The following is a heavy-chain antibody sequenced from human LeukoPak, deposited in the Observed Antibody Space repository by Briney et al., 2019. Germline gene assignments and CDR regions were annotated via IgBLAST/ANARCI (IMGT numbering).Heavy chain of an antibody. CDR2: FDPEDGET. Sequence: ASVKVSCKVSGYTLTELSMHWVRQAPGKGGEGMGGFDPEDGETIYAQKFQGRVTMTEDTSTATAYMELSSLRSEDTAMYYRATVGFSSFDYWGQGTLVTVSS. CDR3: ATVGFSSFDY. V-gene: IGHV1-24*01. CDR1: GYTLTELS. J-gene: IGHJ4*02. D-gene: IGHD2/OR15-2a*01.